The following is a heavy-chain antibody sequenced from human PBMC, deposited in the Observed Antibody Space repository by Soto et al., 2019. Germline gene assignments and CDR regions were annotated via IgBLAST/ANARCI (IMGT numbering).Heavy chain of an antibody. Sequence: QVQLVQSGAEVKKPGSSVKVSCKASGGTFSSYTISWVRQAPGQGLEWMGRIIPILGIANYAQKFQGRVTITADKSTSTAYMELSSLRSEDTAVYYCARAVRDYDSSGGDYWGQGTLVTVSS. V-gene: IGHV1-69*02. CDR3: ARAVRDYDSSGGDY. CDR2: IIPILGIA. D-gene: IGHD3-22*01. J-gene: IGHJ4*02. CDR1: GGTFSSYT.